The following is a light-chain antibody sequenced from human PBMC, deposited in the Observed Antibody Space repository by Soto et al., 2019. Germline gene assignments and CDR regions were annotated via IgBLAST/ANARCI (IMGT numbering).Light chain of an antibody. CDR2: DDD. CDR3: GAWDNSLGAVA. CDR1: SSNIGNNY. Sequence: QSVLTQPPSVSAAPGQKVTISCSGSSSNIGNNYVAWYQQFPGTAPKLLIYDDDKRPPGIPDRFSGSKSATSATLGITGLQPGDEADYYCGAWDNSLGAVAFGGGTKVTVL. J-gene: IGLJ2*01. V-gene: IGLV1-51*01.